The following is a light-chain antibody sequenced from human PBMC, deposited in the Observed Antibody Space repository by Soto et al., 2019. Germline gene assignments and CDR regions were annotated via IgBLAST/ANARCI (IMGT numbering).Light chain of an antibody. Sequence: VMTQSPATLSVSPGERVTLSCRANQTISNTLAWYQQKPGHAPRLLIYAASTRATGVPARFSGSGSGTEFTLTISSLQSEDFTIYYCQYYNNWLGTFGGGTKVDIK. CDR2: AAS. CDR1: QTISNT. CDR3: QYYNNWLGT. V-gene: IGKV3-15*01. J-gene: IGKJ4*01.